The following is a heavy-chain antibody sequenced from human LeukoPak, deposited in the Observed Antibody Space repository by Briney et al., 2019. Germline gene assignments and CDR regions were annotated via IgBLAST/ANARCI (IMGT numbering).Heavy chain of an antibody. CDR1: GGSISSYY. J-gene: IGHJ4*02. V-gene: IGHV4-59*01. CDR3: AKLGNYDLMIDY. Sequence: PSETLSLTCTVSGGSISSYYWSWIRQPPGKGLEWIGYIYYSGSTNYNPSLKSRVTISVDTSKNQFSLKLSSVTAADTAVYYCAKLGNYDLMIDYWGQGTLVTVSS. D-gene: IGHD3-3*01. CDR2: IYYSGST.